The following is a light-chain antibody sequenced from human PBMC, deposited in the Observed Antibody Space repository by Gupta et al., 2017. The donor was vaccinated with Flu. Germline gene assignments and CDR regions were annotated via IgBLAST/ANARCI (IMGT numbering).Light chain of an antibody. CDR3: QQYYSDPRLT. Sequence: AIRMTPSPSSFSASTGDRVTITCRASQGIISYLAWYQQKPGKAPKRLIYAASTLKSGVPSRFSGSGSGTDFTLTISCLQSEDFATYYCQQYYSDPRLTFGGGTKVEIK. CDR1: QGIISY. V-gene: IGKV1-8*01. J-gene: IGKJ4*01. CDR2: AAS.